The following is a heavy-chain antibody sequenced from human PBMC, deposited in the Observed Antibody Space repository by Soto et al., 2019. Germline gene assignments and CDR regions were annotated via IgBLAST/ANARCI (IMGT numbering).Heavy chain of an antibody. CDR3: TGPTPFFNY. J-gene: IGHJ4*02. D-gene: IGHD1-7*01. Sequence: GGSLRLSCAASGFTFDDYAMHWVRQAPGKGLEWVSGISWNSGSIGYADSVKGRFTISRDNAKNSLYLQMNSLRAEDTALYYCTGPTPFFNYWGRGTLVTVSS. V-gene: IGHV3-9*01. CDR2: ISWNSGSI. CDR1: GFTFDDYA.